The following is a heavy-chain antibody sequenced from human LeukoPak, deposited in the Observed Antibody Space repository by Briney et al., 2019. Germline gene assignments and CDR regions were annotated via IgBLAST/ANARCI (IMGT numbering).Heavy chain of an antibody. CDR2: ISGSGGST. CDR1: GFTFSSYA. V-gene: IGHV3-23*01. Sequence: GSLRLSCAASGFTFSSYAMSWVRQAPGKGLEWVSAISGSGGSTYYADSVKGRFTISRDNSKNTLYLQMNSLRAEDTAVYYCAKGLGIAVAGTSIDYWGQGTLVTVSS. J-gene: IGHJ4*02. CDR3: AKGLGIAVAGTSIDY. D-gene: IGHD6-19*01.